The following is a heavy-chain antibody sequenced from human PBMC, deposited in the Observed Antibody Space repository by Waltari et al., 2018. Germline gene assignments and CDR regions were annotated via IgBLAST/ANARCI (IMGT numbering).Heavy chain of an antibody. Sequence: QVQLQQWGAGLLKPSETLSLTCAVYGGSFSGYYWRWIRQPPGKGLEWIGEINHSGSTNYNPSLKSRVTISVDTSKNQFSLKLSSVTAADTSVYYCARRPTVAGREKSYYYYYMDVWGKGTTVTVSS. CDR1: GGSFSGYY. CDR3: ARRPTVAGREKSYYYYYMDV. V-gene: IGHV4-34*02. D-gene: IGHD6-13*01. CDR2: INHSGST. J-gene: IGHJ6*03.